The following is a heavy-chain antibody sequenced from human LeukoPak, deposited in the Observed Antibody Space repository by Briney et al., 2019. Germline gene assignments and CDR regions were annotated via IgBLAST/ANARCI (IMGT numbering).Heavy chain of an antibody. V-gene: IGHV4-39*05. CDR1: GGSISSSSYY. D-gene: IGHD6-13*01. CDR2: IYYSGST. J-gene: IGHJ4*02. CDR3: ARIAAAGFDY. Sequence: PSETPSLTCTVSGGSISSSSYYWGWIRQPPGKGLEWIGSIYYSGSTYYNPSLKNRVTISVDTSKNQFSLKLSSVTAADTAVYYCARIAAAGFDYWGQGTLVTVSS.